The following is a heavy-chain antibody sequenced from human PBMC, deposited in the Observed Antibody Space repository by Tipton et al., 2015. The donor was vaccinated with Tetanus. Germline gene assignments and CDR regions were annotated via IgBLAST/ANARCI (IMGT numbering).Heavy chain of an antibody. CDR3: ARPQSGCFTPFDY. D-gene: IGHD3-3*01. CDR1: GGSIRGGTFY. CDR2: IYESGDK. V-gene: IGHV4-39*01. Sequence: TLSLTCTVSGGSIRGGTFYWGWIRQPPGKGLEWIVSIYESGDKYYILSLQSRVTIPVDTSKNQLSLNLNSMAAADPGVCYCARPQSGCFTPFDYWGQRNLVPVSS. J-gene: IGHJ4*02.